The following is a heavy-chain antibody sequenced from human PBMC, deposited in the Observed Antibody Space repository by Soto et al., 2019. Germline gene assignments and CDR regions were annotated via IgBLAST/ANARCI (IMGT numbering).Heavy chain of an antibody. CDR3: AKVALHAYSNYVSAYYFDY. V-gene: IGHV3-30*18. J-gene: IGHJ4*02. CDR2: ISYDGSNK. D-gene: IGHD4-4*01. Sequence: QVQLVESGGGVVQPGRSLRLSCAASGFTFSSYGMHWVRQAPGKGLEWVAVISYDGSNKYYADSVKGRFTISRDNSKNTFYRQMNSLRAEDKAVYYCAKVALHAYSNYVSAYYFDYWGQGTLVTVSS. CDR1: GFTFSSYG.